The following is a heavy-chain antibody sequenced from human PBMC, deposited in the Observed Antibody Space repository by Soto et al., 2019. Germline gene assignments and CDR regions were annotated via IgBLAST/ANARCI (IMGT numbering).Heavy chain of an antibody. CDR2: INPHTGRT. V-gene: IGHV1-46*01. J-gene: IGHJ4*02. CDR3: ARGTYGDIDY. D-gene: IGHD4-17*01. CDR1: GYTFTTYN. Sequence: QVQLVQSGTEVKKPGASVKVSCKASGYTFTTYNIHWVRQGPGHGLEWMGIINPHTGRTSYSQNFQGRVTITRDTSTSTVYMAVSSLRSADTAMYHCARGTYGDIDYWGQGTLVSVSS.